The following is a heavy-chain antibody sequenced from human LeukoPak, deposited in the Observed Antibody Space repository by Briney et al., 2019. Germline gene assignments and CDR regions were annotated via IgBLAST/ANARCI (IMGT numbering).Heavy chain of an antibody. CDR3: VKADATGDQIFDY. CDR2: ISSNGDIT. J-gene: IGHJ4*02. Sequence: PGGSLRLSCSASGFTFSSYAMHWVRQAPGKGLQYVSAISSNGDITYYADSVKGRFTISRDNSKSTLFLQMNSLRAEDTAIYCCVKADATGDQIFDYWGQGTLVTVSS. D-gene: IGHD3-10*01. V-gene: IGHV3-64D*06. CDR1: GFTFSSYA.